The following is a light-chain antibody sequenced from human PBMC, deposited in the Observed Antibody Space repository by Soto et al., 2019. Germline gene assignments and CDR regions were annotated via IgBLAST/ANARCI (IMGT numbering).Light chain of an antibody. CDR3: QQLDSNPPWT. CDR1: QTIDNY. J-gene: IGKJ1*01. CDR2: LAS. V-gene: IGKV1-9*01. Sequence: IPLTQSPSSLSASVGDTVTISCRASQTIDNYLAWYQQYPGRAPKLLIYLASTLQSGVPSRFSGSGSGTDFKLTISSLQPEDSATYYCQQLDSNPPWTFGQGTRVEIK.